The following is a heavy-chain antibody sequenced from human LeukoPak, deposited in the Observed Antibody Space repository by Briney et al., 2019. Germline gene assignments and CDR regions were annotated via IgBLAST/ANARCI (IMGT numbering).Heavy chain of an antibody. CDR3: ARDKDIVVVPAAIPYYYYGMDV. V-gene: IGHV1-46*01. CDR1: GYTFTSYY. D-gene: IGHD2-2*01. Sequence: ASVKVSCKASGYTFTSYYMHWVRQAPGQGLEWMGIINPSGGSTSYAQKFQGRDTMTRDTSTSTVCMELSSLRSEDTAVYYCARDKDIVVVPAAIPYYYYGMDVWGKGTTVTVSS. J-gene: IGHJ6*04. CDR2: INPSGGST.